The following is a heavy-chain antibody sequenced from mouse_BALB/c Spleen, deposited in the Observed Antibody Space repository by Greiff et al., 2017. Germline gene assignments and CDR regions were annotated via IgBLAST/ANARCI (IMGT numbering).Heavy chain of an antibody. J-gene: IGHJ3*01. CDR2: IDPANGNT. CDR1: GFNIKDTY. D-gene: IGHD2-3*01. Sequence: VQLQQSGAELVKPGASVKLSCPASGFNIKDTYMHWVKQRPEQGLEWIGRIDPANGNTKYDPKFQGKATITADTSSNTAYLQLSSLTSEDTAVYYCASYDGYFAYWGQGTLVTVSA. CDR3: ASYDGYFAY. V-gene: IGHV14-3*02.